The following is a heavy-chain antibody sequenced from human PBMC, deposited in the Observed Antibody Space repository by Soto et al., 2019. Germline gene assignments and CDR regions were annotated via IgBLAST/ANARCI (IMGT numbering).Heavy chain of an antibody. Sequence: HLQLQDSGSELVKPSQTLSPTCAVSVGSISSGGYPWSWIRQPPGKGLEWIGYIYHSGSTYYNPSLKSRVTISVDRSKNQFSLKLSSVTAADTAVYYCARARLVGATGWFDPWGQGTLVTVSS. J-gene: IGHJ5*02. CDR1: VGSISSGGYP. CDR3: ARARLVGATGWFDP. V-gene: IGHV4-30-2*01. D-gene: IGHD1-26*01. CDR2: IYHSGST.